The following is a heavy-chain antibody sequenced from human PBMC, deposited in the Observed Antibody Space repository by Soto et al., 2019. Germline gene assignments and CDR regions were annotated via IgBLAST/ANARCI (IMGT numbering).Heavy chain of an antibody. D-gene: IGHD3-22*01. Sequence: TSETLSLTCTVSGGSISSRSNYWGWIRQPPGKGLEWIGSIYYSGSTYYNPSLKSRITISVDTSKDQFSLKLSSVTAADTAVYYCARPVYYDSRWAKPDDAFDIWGQGKMVTVSS. CDR3: ARPVYYDSRWAKPDDAFDI. V-gene: IGHV4-39*01. CDR1: GGSISSRSNY. J-gene: IGHJ3*02. CDR2: IYYSGST.